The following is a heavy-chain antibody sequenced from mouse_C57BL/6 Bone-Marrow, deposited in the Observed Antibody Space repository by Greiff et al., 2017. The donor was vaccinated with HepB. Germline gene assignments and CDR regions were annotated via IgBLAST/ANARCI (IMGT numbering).Heavy chain of an antibody. CDR3: ARHITTVVAWYFDV. CDR1: GFTFSDYY. Sequence: DVMLVESGGGLVQPGGSLKLSCAASGFTFSDYYMYWVRQTPEKRLEWVAYISNGGGSTYYPDTVKGRFTISRDNAKNTLYLQMSRLKSEDTAMYYCARHITTVVAWYFDVWGTGTTVTVSS. CDR2: ISNGGGST. D-gene: IGHD1-1*01. J-gene: IGHJ1*03. V-gene: IGHV5-12*01.